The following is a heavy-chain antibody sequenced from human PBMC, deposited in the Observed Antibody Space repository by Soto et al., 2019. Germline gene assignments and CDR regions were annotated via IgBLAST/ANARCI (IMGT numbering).Heavy chain of an antibody. J-gene: IGHJ2*01. D-gene: IGHD5-12*01. CDR2: IRGSGGST. CDR1: GFTFSSYA. Sequence: EVQLLESGGGLVQPGGSLRLSCAASGFTFSSYAMSWVRQAPGKGLEWVSAIRGSGGSTYYADSVKGRFTISRDNSKNTQYLQTNSLRAVDTAVYYCANQKPKDSYNYDWYFDLWGRGTLVTVSS. CDR3: ANQKPKDSYNYDWYFDL. V-gene: IGHV3-23*01.